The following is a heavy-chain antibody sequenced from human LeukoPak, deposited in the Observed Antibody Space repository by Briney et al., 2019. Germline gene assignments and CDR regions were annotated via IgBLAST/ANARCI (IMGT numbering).Heavy chain of an antibody. CDR1: GFTFSSYG. CDR3: ASSSSYDLNFDY. J-gene: IGHJ4*02. CDR2: ISYDGSNK. Sequence: QPGGSLRLSCAASGFTFSSYGMHWVRQAPGKGLEWVAVISYDGSNKYYADSVKGRFTISRDNSKNTLYLQMNSLRAEDTAVYYCASSSSYDLNFDYWGQGTLVTVSS. D-gene: IGHD2-2*01. V-gene: IGHV3-30*03.